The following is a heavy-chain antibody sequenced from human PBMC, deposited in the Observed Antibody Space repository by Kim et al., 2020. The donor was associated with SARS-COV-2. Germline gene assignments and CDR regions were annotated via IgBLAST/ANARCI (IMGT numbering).Heavy chain of an antibody. Sequence: GGSLRLSCAASGFTFSTYAMTWVRQAPGKGLEWVSGISDIEGSTYYADSVKGRFTISRDNSKNPLYLQMNSLRAEDTAVYFCARGYGSGSYSPFDYWGQG. CDR1: GFTFSTYA. CDR2: ISDIEGST. D-gene: IGHD3-10*01. J-gene: IGHJ4*02. CDR3: ARGYGSGSYSPFDY. V-gene: IGHV3-23*01.